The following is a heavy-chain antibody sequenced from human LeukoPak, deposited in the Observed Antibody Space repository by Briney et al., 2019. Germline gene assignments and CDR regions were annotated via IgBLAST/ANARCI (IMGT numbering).Heavy chain of an antibody. CDR2: GYFRGNT. CDR1: GGSISSGAYY. CDR3: ARDDTGSSWSTDAFDI. J-gene: IGHJ3*02. V-gene: IGHV4-31*03. D-gene: IGHD6-13*01. Sequence: SETLSLTCTVSGGSISSGAYYWSWIRQVPGKGLEWIGYGYFRGNTFYNPSLKGRVTISVDTSNNHFSLQLNSVTAADTAVYYCARDDTGSSWSTDAFDIWGQGTMVTVSS.